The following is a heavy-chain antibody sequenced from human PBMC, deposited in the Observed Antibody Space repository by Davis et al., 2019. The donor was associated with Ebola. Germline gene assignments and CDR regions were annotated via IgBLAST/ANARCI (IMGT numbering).Heavy chain of an antibody. J-gene: IGHJ6*04. Sequence: SVKVSCKASGYTFTSYGITWVRQAPGQGLEWMGGIIPIFGTAKYAQKFQGRVTITADESTSTAYMELSSLRSEDTAVYYCAREVQLSSHGMDVWGKGTTVTVSS. CDR2: IIPIFGTA. D-gene: IGHD2-2*01. CDR1: GYTFTSYG. CDR3: AREVQLSSHGMDV. V-gene: IGHV1-69*13.